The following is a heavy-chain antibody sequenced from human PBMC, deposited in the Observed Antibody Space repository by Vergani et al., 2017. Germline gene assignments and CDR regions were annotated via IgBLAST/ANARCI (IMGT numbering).Heavy chain of an antibody. Sequence: VQLVESGGGLVQPGGSLRLSCAASGFTFSSYAMHWFRQAPGKGLEWVAVISYDGSNKYYADSVKGRFTISRDNSKKTLYLQMNSLRAEDTAVYYCARGHLSSSWYDILTGYDYWGQGTLVTVSS. J-gene: IGHJ4*02. D-gene: IGHD3-9*01. CDR2: ISYDGSNK. CDR1: GFTFSSYA. V-gene: IGHV3-30-3*01. CDR3: ARGHLSSSWYDILTGYDY.